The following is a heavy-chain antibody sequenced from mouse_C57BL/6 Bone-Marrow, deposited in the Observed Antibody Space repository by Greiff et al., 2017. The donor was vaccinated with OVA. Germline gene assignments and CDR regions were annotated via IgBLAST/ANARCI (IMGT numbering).Heavy chain of an antibody. V-gene: IGHV1-82*01. CDR3: ATPFDC. J-gene: IGHJ2*01. CDR1: GYAFSSSW. CDR2: IYPGDGDT. Sequence: VQLQQSGPELVKPGASVRISCKASGYAFSSSWMNWVKQRPGKGLEWIGRIYPGDGDTNYNGKFKGKATLTADKSSSTAYMQLSSLTSEDSAVYFCATPFDCGGQGATLTVSS.